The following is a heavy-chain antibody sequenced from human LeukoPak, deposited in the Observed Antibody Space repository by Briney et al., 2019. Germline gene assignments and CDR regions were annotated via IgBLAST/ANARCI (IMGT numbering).Heavy chain of an antibody. J-gene: IGHJ3*02. D-gene: IGHD1-26*01. CDR3: ARRAKNQWELHAFDI. CDR1: GDSISNYY. CDR2: FYYSGST. Sequence: PSETLSLTCTVSGDSISNYYWSWLRQPPGKGLEWIGYFYYSGSTNYNPSLKSRVTISADTSKNQFSLKLSSVTAADTAVYYCARRAKNQWELHAFDIWGQGTMVTVSS. V-gene: IGHV4-59*01.